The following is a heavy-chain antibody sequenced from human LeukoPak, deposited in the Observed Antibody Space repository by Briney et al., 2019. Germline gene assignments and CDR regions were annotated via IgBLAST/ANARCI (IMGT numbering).Heavy chain of an antibody. CDR3: ARRETSAHYSNYFDY. Sequence: GGSLRLSCAASGFTFSSYSINWVRQAPGKGLEWVSSISSSSSYIYYADSVKGRFTISRDNAKNSLYLQMNSLRAEDTAVYYCARRETSAHYSNYFDYWGQGTLVTVSS. V-gene: IGHV3-21*01. D-gene: IGHD3-22*01. CDR2: ISSSSSYI. J-gene: IGHJ4*02. CDR1: GFTFSSYS.